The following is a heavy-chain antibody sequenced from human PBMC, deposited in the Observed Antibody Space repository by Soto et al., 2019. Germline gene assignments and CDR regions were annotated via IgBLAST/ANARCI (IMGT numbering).Heavy chain of an antibody. CDR2: IIPIFGTA. CDR3: ARDIVVVPAAKNWFDP. Sequence: VASVKVSCKASGGTFSSYAISWVRQAPGQGLEWMGGIIPIFGTANYAQKFQGRVTITADESTSTAYMELSSLRSEDTAVYYCARDIVVVPAAKNWFDPWGQGTLVTVSS. CDR1: GGTFSSYA. J-gene: IGHJ5*02. D-gene: IGHD2-2*01. V-gene: IGHV1-69*13.